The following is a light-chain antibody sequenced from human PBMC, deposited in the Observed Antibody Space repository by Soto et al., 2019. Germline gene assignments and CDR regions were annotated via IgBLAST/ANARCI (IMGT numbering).Light chain of an antibody. J-gene: IGKJ4*01. CDR2: GAS. V-gene: IGKV3-15*01. CDR1: QRVSSN. Sequence: EIVMTQSPATLSVSPGERATLSCRASQRVSSNLAWYQQKPGQAPSLLSYGASTRATGIPARFSGSGSGTEFTLTISSLQSEDFAVYYCQQYNNWPPLTFGGGTKVEIK. CDR3: QQYNNWPPLT.